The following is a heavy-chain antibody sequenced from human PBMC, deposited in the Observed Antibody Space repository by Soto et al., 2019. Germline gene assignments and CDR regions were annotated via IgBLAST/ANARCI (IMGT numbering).Heavy chain of an antibody. Sequence: ASVKVSCKASGYTFTTYAMHWVRQAPGQRLEWMGWINAGNGNTKYSQKFQGRVTITRDTSASTAYMELSSLRSEDTAVYYCARDRSVAVAGPGWFDPWGQGTLVTV. J-gene: IGHJ5*02. V-gene: IGHV1-3*01. CDR1: GYTFTTYA. D-gene: IGHD6-19*01. CDR3: ARDRSVAVAGPGWFDP. CDR2: INAGNGNT.